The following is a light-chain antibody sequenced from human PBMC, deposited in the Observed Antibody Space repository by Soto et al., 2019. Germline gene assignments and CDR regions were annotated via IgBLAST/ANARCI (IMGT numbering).Light chain of an antibody. Sequence: QSLLSQPASVSGSPGQSITISCTGTSSDVGGYNYVSWYQQHPGKAPKLMIYEVSNRPSGVSNRFSGSKSGNTASLTISGLQAEDEADYYCSSYTSSSTVFGTGTKVTVL. CDR2: EVS. CDR3: SSYTSSSTV. CDR1: SSDVGGYNY. V-gene: IGLV2-14*01. J-gene: IGLJ1*01.